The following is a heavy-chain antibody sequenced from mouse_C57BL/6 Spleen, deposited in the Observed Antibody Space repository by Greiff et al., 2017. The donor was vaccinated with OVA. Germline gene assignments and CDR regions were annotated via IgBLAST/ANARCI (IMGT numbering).Heavy chain of an antibody. Sequence: EVHLVESGGGLVKPGGSLKLSCAASGFTFSDYGMHWVRQAPAKGLEWVAYISSGSSTIYYADTVKGRFTISRDNAKNTLFLQMTSLRSEDTAMYYCARRGYSNHGGYFDYWGQGTTLTVSS. D-gene: IGHD2-5*01. J-gene: IGHJ2*01. V-gene: IGHV5-17*01. CDR3: ARRGYSNHGGYFDY. CDR1: GFTFSDYG. CDR2: ISSGSSTI.